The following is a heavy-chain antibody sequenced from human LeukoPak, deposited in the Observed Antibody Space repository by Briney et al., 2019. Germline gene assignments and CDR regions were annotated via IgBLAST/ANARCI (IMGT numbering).Heavy chain of an antibody. Sequence: GGSLRLSCAASGFSFMNAWMIWVRQAPGKGLEWVGRIKSNADGGTPDYAAPARGRFTMSRDDSKNTLYLQINSLKTEDTAVYYCTTFYHEYSPYWGRGTLVTVSS. D-gene: IGHD2/OR15-2a*01. CDR3: TTFYHEYSPY. CDR2: IKSNADGGTP. V-gene: IGHV3-15*01. J-gene: IGHJ4*02. CDR1: GFSFMNAW.